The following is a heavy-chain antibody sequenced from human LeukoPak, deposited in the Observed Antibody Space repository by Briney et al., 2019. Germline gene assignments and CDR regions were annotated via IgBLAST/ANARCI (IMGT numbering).Heavy chain of an antibody. Sequence: ASVKVSCKASGGTFSSYAISWVRQAPGQGLEWMGRVIPIFGTANYAQKFQGRVTITADESTSTAYMELRSLRSDDTAVYYCARDLYDFWSGYLVASYGMDVWGQGTTVTVSS. CDR3: ARDLYDFWSGYLVASYGMDV. V-gene: IGHV1-69*13. CDR2: VIPIFGTA. CDR1: GGTFSSYA. J-gene: IGHJ6*02. D-gene: IGHD3-3*01.